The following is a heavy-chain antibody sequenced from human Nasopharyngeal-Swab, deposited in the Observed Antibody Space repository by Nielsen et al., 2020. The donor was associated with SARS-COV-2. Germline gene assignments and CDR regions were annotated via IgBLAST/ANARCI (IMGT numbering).Heavy chain of an antibody. CDR2: NVVGSGNT. V-gene: IGHV1-58*01. J-gene: IGHJ4*02. CDR3: ARERTPPANYDFWSGYYPTKRYFDY. D-gene: IGHD3-3*01. CDR1: GFTFTSSA. Sequence: SVKVSCKASGFTFTSSAVQWVRQARAQPLEWIGWNVVGSGNTNYAQKFQERVTITRDMSTSTAYMELSSLRSEDTAVYYCARERTPPANYDFWSGYYPTKRYFDYWGQGTLVTVSS.